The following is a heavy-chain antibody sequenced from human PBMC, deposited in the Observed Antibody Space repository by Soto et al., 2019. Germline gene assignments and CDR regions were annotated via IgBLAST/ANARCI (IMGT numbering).Heavy chain of an antibody. CDR2: IIPIFGTA. V-gene: IGHV1-69*01. Sequence: QVQLVQSGAEVKKPGSSVKVSCKASGGTFSSYSINWVRQAPGQGLEWMGEIIPIFGTANYAQKFPGRVTITADESTSTAYMELSSLRSEDAAVYYCARDGGRHSGGIDYWGQGTLVPVSS. D-gene: IGHD1-26*01. J-gene: IGHJ4*02. CDR3: ARDGGRHSGGIDY. CDR1: GGTFSSYS.